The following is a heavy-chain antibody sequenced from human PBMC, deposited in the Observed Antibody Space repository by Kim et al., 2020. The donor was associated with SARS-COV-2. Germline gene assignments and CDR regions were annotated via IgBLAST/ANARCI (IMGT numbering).Heavy chain of an antibody. J-gene: IGHJ6*02. Sequence: GGSLRLSCAASGFTFDDYAMHWVRQAPGKGLEWVSLISGDGGSTYYADSVKGRFTISRDNSKNSLYLQMNSLRTEDTALYYCAKDRYGSSGYYYYYYYYGMDVWGQGTTVTVSS. CDR1: GFTFDDYA. CDR3: AKDRYGSSGYYYYYYYYGMDV. D-gene: IGHD3-22*01. CDR2: ISGDGGST. V-gene: IGHV3-43*02.